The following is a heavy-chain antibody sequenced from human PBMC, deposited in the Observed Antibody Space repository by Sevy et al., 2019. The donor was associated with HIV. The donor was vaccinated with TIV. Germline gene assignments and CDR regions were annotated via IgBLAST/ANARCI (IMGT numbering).Heavy chain of an antibody. D-gene: IGHD3-10*01. CDR3: ARDSENMAYYHPPNWFDP. CDR1: GFTFSSYE. Sequence: GGSLRLSCAASGFTFSSYEMNWVRQAPGKGLEWVSYISSSGSTIYYADSVKGRFTISRDNAKNSLYLQMNSLRAEDTAVYYCARDSENMAYYHPPNWFDPWGQGTLVTVSS. V-gene: IGHV3-48*03. CDR2: ISSSGSTI. J-gene: IGHJ5*02.